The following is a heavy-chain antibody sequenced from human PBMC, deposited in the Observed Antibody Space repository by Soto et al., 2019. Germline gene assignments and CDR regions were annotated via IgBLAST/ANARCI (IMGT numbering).Heavy chain of an antibody. J-gene: IGHJ5*02. Sequence: SETLSLTCTVSGGSISSGGYYWSWIRQHPGKGLEWIGYIYYSGSTYYNPSLKSRVTISVDTSKNQFSLKLSSVTAADTAVYYYARERVVSTMLRGVKACFDPWGQGTLVTVSS. D-gene: IGHD3-10*01. CDR3: ARERVVSTMLRGVKACFDP. CDR2: IYYSGST. CDR1: GGSISSGGYY. V-gene: IGHV4-31*03.